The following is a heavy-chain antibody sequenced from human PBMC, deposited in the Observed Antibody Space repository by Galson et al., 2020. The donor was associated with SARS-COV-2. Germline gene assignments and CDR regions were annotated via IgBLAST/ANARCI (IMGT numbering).Heavy chain of an antibody. D-gene: IGHD2-2*02. J-gene: IGHJ6*02. CDR1: GGSISSGDYY. CDR3: ARDITLRDCSSTSCYSYGMDV. Sequence: ETSDTLSRTCTVSGGSISSGDYYWSWTRQPPGKGLEGIGYIYYSGSTYYNPSLKSRVTISVDTSKNQFYLKLSSVTAADTAVYYCARDITLRDCSSTSCYSYGMDVWGQGTTVTVSS. CDR2: IYYSGST. V-gene: IGHV4-30-4*02.